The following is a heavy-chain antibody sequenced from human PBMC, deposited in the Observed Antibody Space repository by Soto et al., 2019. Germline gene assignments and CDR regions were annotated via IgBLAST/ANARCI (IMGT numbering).Heavy chain of an antibody. CDR2: IIPIFGTA. CDR3: ARDGLGEGEGYYYGMDV. Sequence: GASVNVSCKASGGTFSSYAISWVRQAPGQGLEWMGGIIPIFGTANYAQKFQGRVTITADESTSTAYMELSSLRSEDTAVYYCARDGLGEGEGYYYGMDVWGQGTTVTVSS. D-gene: IGHD1-26*01. V-gene: IGHV1-69*13. J-gene: IGHJ6*02. CDR1: GGTFSSYA.